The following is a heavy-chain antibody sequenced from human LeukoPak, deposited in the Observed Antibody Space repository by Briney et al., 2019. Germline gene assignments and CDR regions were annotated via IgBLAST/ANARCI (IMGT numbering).Heavy chain of an antibody. CDR2: IYYTGST. CDR3: ARHQYYDSRGSHYYSYYYMDV. V-gene: IGHV4-38-2*02. J-gene: IGHJ6*03. Sequence: SETLSLTCTVSGYSISSPFYWGWIRHSPGNGLQWIGSIYYTGSTYYNPSLKSRVTISVDTSKNHFSLKLSSVTAADTAMYYCARHQYYDSRGSHYYSYYYMDVWGKGTTVTVSS. CDR1: GYSISSPFY. D-gene: IGHD3-22*01.